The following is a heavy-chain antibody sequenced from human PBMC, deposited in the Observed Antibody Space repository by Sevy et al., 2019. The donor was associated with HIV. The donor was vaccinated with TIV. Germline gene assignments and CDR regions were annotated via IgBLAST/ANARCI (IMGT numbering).Heavy chain of an antibody. V-gene: IGHV3-9*01. D-gene: IGHD6-19*01. CDR3: AKDLISVAGFDAFDM. CDR2: ITWNSDSV. J-gene: IGHJ3*02. CDR1: GFNFNEYA. Sequence: LSLTCAASGFNFNEYAMHWVRQAPGKGLEWVSGITWNSDSVVYADSVKGRFTISRDKAKNALYLQMNSLRPEDTALYYCAKDLISVAGFDAFDMWGQGTMVTVSS.